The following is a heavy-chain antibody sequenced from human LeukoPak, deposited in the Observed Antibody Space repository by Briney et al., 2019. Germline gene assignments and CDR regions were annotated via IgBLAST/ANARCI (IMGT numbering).Heavy chain of an antibody. CDR3: AREFEATGFWAFDY. Sequence: QPGGSLRLSCAASGFTFSSYWMHWVRQAPGKGLVWVSRRYSDGSSTTYADSVKGRFTISRDNRKNTLYLQMNSLRAEDTAVYYCAREFEATGFWAFDYWGQGTLLTVSS. CDR2: RYSDGSST. V-gene: IGHV3-74*01. D-gene: IGHD3-16*01. CDR1: GFTFSSYW. J-gene: IGHJ4*02.